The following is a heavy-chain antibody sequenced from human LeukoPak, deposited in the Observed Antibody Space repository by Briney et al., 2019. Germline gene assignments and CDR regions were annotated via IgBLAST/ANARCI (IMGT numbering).Heavy chain of an antibody. CDR3: ARDSDYDILTGYYPTPFDY. Sequence: PGGSLRLSCAASGFTFSSYSMNWVRQAPGKGLEWVSYVSSSSSTIYYADSVKGRFTISRDNAKNSLYLQMNSLRDEDTAVYYCARDSDYDILTGYYPTPFDYWGRGTLVTVSS. D-gene: IGHD3-9*01. V-gene: IGHV3-48*02. CDR1: GFTFSSYS. J-gene: IGHJ4*02. CDR2: VSSSSSTI.